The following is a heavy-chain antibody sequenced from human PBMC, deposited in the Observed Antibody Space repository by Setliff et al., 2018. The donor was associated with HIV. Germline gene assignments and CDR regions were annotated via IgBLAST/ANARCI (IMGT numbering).Heavy chain of an antibody. CDR3: ARGDGYRGNDAYYDSGMDV. Sequence: PSETLSLTCKVSGAPISSYYWNWIRQPPGKGLEWIGYIYNSGYTNYKPSLKSRVTISLDTSKNRFSLNLRSVTAADTAVYYCARGDGYRGNDAYYDSGMDVWGQGITVTVSS. V-gene: IGHV4-59*01. D-gene: IGHD5-12*01. CDR2: IYNSGYT. J-gene: IGHJ6*02. CDR1: GAPISSYY.